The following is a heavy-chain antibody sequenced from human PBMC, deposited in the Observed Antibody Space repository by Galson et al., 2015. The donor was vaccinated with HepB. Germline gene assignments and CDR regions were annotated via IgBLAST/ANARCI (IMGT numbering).Heavy chain of an antibody. Sequence: SLRLSCAASGFTFSNNDMSWVRRAPGKGLEWVSSIRARDDNTYYADPVKGRFTISRDISKNTLYLQMDSLRAEDTAVYYCAKWFADPTVSHYSVDFWGQGTLVTVSS. CDR1: GFTFSNND. V-gene: IGHV3-23*01. J-gene: IGHJ4*02. CDR3: AKWFADPTVSHYSVDF. D-gene: IGHD3-10*01. CDR2: IRARDDNT.